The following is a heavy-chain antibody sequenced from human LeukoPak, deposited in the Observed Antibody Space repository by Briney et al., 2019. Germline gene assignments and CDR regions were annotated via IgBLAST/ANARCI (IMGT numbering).Heavy chain of an antibody. Sequence: SETLSLTCTVSGGSISSYYWSWIRQPPGKRLEWIGYIYYSGSTNYNPSLKSRVTISVDTSKNQFSLKLSSVTAADTAVYYCARQGYNWNDYYYYGMDVWGQGTTVTVSS. V-gene: IGHV4-59*08. CDR2: IYYSGST. J-gene: IGHJ6*02. CDR3: ARQGYNWNDYYYYGMDV. D-gene: IGHD1-1*01. CDR1: GGSISSYY.